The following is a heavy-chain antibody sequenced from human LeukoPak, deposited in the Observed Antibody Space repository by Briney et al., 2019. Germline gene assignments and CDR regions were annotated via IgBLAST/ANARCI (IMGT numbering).Heavy chain of an antibody. D-gene: IGHD5-18*01. CDR2: MNPNSGNT. CDR3: ARGVRRGYSYDFDY. Sequence: ASVKVSFKASGYTFTSYDINWVRQATGQGLEWMGWMNPNSGNTGYAQKFQGRITMTRNTSISTAYMELSSLRSEDTAVYYCARGVRRGYSYDFDYWGQGTLVTVSS. J-gene: IGHJ4*02. CDR1: GYTFTSYD. V-gene: IGHV1-8*01.